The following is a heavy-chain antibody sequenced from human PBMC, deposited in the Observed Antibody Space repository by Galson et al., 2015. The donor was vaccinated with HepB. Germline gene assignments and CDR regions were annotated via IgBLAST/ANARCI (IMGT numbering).Heavy chain of an antibody. Sequence: QSGAEVKKPGESLRISCTGSGYSFTSYWISWVRQMPGKGLEWMGRIDPSDSYTNYSPSFQGPVTISADKSISTAYLQWSSLKASDTAMYYCARFRRYCSSTSCYYAFDIWGQGTMVTVSS. J-gene: IGHJ3*02. CDR1: GYSFTSYW. D-gene: IGHD2-2*01. CDR3: ARFRRYCSSTSCYYAFDI. V-gene: IGHV5-10-1*01. CDR2: IDPSDSYT.